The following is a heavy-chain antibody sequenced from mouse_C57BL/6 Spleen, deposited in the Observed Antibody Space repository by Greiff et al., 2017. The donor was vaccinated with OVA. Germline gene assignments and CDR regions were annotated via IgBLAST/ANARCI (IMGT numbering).Heavy chain of an antibody. CDR2: IDPSDSYT. Sequence: VQLQQPGAELVMPGASVKLSCKASGYTFTSYWMHWVKQRPGQGLEWIGEIDPSDSYTNYNQKFKGKSTLTVDKSSSTAYMQLSSLTSEDSAVYYCARKGYDYLYAMDYWGQGTSVTVSS. CDR1: GYTFTSYW. V-gene: IGHV1-69*01. D-gene: IGHD2-4*01. J-gene: IGHJ4*01. CDR3: ARKGYDYLYAMDY.